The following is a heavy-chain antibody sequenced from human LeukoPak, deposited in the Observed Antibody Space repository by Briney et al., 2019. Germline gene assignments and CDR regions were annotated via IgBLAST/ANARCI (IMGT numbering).Heavy chain of an antibody. J-gene: IGHJ6*03. V-gene: IGHV7-4-1*02. CDR2: INTNTGNP. CDR3: AREIDARSYYYYMDV. Sequence: ASVKVSCKASGYTFTSYAMNWVRQAPGQGPEWMGWINTNTGNPTYAQGFTGRFVFSLDTSVSTAYLQISSLKAEDTAVYYCAREIDARSYYYYMDVWGKGTTVTVSS. CDR1: GYTFTSYA. D-gene: IGHD2/OR15-2a*01.